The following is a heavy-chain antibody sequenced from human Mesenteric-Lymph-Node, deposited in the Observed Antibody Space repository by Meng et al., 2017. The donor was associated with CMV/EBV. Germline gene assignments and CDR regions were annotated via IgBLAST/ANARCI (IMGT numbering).Heavy chain of an antibody. Sequence: SETLSLTCTVSGGSISSYYWSWIRQPPGKGLEWIGYIYYSGSTNYNPSLKSRVTISVDTSKNQFSLKLSSVTAADTAVYYCARSRTRVYYYYYGMDVWGQGTTVTVSS. CDR2: IYYSGST. J-gene: IGHJ6*02. D-gene: IGHD2-8*02. CDR1: GGSISSYY. V-gene: IGHV4-59*12. CDR3: ARSRTRVYYYYYGMDV.